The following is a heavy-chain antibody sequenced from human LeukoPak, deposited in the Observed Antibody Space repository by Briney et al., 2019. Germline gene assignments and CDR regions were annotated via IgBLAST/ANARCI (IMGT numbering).Heavy chain of an antibody. CDR2: IYHSGST. CDR3: ARDLVVRGTQFMEVGWFDP. Sequence: PSQTLSLTCTVSGGSISSGGYYWSWIRQPPGKGLEWIGYIYHSGSTYNNPSLRSRVTMSVDTSKNQFSLKLNSVTAADTAVYYCARDLVVRGTQFMEVGWFDPWGQGTLVTVSS. J-gene: IGHJ5*02. V-gene: IGHV4-30-2*01. D-gene: IGHD3-10*01. CDR1: GGSISSGGYY.